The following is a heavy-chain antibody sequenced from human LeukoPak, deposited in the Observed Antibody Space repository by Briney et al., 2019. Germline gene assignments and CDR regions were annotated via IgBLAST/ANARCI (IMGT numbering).Heavy chain of an antibody. CDR3: ARVADLWFGESHDAFDI. CDR1: GGSISSYY. J-gene: IGHJ3*02. Sequence: SETLSLTCTVSGGSISSYYWSWIRQPPGKGLEWIGYIYYSGSTNYNPSLKSRVTISVDTSKNQFSLKLSSVTAADTAVYYCARVADLWFGESHDAFDIWGQGTVVTGSS. D-gene: IGHD3-10*01. CDR2: IYYSGST. V-gene: IGHV4-59*01.